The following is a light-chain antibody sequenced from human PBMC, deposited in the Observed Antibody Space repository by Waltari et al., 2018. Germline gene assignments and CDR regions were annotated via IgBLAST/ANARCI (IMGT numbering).Light chain of an antibody. CDR3: QQRSNWPLFT. CDR2: EAS. CDR1: QSVSSY. J-gene: IGKJ3*01. V-gene: IGKV3-11*01. Sequence: EIVLTQSPATLSLSPGERATLSCRASQSVSSYLAWYQQQPGQAPRLLIYEASKRATGIPARFSGGGSGTDFTLTISSLEPEDFAVYYCQQRSNWPLFTFGPGTKVGIK.